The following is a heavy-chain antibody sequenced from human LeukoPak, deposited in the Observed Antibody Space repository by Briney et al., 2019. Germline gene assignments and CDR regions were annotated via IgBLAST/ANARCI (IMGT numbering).Heavy chain of an antibody. CDR3: AKDRSTGWYAGFDS. D-gene: IGHD6-19*01. V-gene: IGHV3-30*18. CDR2: ISYDGINK. J-gene: IGHJ4*02. CDR1: VFTFSNYG. Sequence: GGSLRLSCAASVFTFSNYGMHWVRQAPGKGLEWVAFISYDGINKYSADSVKGRFTISRDNSKNTLYLQMNSLSAEDTAVFYCAKDRSTGWYAGFDSWGQGTLLTVSS.